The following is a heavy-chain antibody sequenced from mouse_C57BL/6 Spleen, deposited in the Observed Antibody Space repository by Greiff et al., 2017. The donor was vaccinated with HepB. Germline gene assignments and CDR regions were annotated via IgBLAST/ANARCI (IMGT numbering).Heavy chain of an antibody. CDR1: GYTFTDYN. D-gene: IGHD2-3*01. V-gene: IGHV1-22*01. J-gene: IGHJ1*03. CDR2: INPNNGGT. CDR3: ARDGYWYFDV. Sequence: DVKLQESGPELVKPGASVKMSCKASGYTFTDYNMHWVKQSHGKSLEWIGYINPNNGGTSYNQKFKGKATLTVNKSSSTAYMELRSLTSEDSAVYYCARDGYWYFDVWGTGTTVTVSS.